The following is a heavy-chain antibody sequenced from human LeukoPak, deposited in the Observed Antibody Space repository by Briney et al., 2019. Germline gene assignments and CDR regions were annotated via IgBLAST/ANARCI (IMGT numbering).Heavy chain of an antibody. Sequence: PGGSLRLSCAASGFTFSSYWMTWVRQAPGKGLEWVATIKHDGSEDYYVDSVKGRFTISRDNAKSSMWLQMSSLRAEDTAVYYCAKDPDSGRGYSYGFFDYWGQGTLVTVSS. CDR1: GFTFSSYW. D-gene: IGHD5-18*01. CDR2: IKHDGSED. J-gene: IGHJ4*02. CDR3: AKDPDSGRGYSYGFFDY. V-gene: IGHV3-7*01.